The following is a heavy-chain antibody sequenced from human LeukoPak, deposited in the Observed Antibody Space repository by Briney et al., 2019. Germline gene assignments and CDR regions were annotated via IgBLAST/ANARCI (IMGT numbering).Heavy chain of an antibody. CDR3: ARGVGPASYYYYYYMDV. Sequence: PSETLSLTCTVSGGSISSHYWSWIRQPPGKGLEWIGYIYYSGSTNYNPSLKSRVTISVDTSKNQFSLKLSSVTAADTAVYYCARGVGPASYYYYYYMDVWGQGTMVTVSS. D-gene: IGHD2-2*01. CDR2: IYYSGST. J-gene: IGHJ6*03. V-gene: IGHV4-59*11. CDR1: GGSISSHY.